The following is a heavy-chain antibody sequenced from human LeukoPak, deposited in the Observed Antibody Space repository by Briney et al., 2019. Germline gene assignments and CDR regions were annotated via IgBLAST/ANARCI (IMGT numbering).Heavy chain of an antibody. Sequence: SETLSLTCAVYGGSFSGYYWSWIRQPPGKGLEWIGEINHSGSTNYNPSLKSRVTISVDTSKNQFSLKLSSVTAADTAVYYCAGERGGEGGGGFYFDHWGQGTLVTVSS. V-gene: IGHV4-34*01. CDR1: GGSFSGYY. D-gene: IGHD3-16*01. CDR2: INHSGST. J-gene: IGHJ4*02. CDR3: AGERGGEGGGGFYFDH.